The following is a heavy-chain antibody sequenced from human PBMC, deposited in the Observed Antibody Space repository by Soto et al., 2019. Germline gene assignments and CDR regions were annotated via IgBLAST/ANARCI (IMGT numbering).Heavy chain of an antibody. Sequence: QVQLVQSGAEVKKPGSSVKVSCKASGGTFSSYAISWVRQAPGQGLEWMGGIIPIFGTANYAQKFQGRVTITADESTSTAYMELSSLRSEDTAVYYCARGVLLTPYYYYYGMDGWGQGTTVTGSS. CDR2: IIPIFGTA. CDR3: ARGVLLTPYYYYYGMDG. V-gene: IGHV1-69*01. CDR1: GGTFSSYA. D-gene: IGHD3-10*01. J-gene: IGHJ6*02.